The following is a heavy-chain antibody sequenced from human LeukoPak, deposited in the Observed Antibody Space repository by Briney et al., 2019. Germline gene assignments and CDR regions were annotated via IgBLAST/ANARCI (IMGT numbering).Heavy chain of an antibody. D-gene: IGHD3-16*01. Sequence: PGGALRLSCAASGFTFSDYYMSWIRQPPGQGLDGVSYISSSSSYTNYADSVKGRFSISRDNAKNSLYLQMNSLRAEDTAVYYCARLRLTEVILDHWGQGRLVTVYS. CDR3: ARLRLTEVILDH. CDR2: ISSSSSYT. CDR1: GFTFSDYY. J-gene: IGHJ4*02. V-gene: IGHV3-11*03.